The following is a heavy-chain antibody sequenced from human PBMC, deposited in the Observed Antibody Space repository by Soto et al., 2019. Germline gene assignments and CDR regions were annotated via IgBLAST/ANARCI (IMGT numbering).Heavy chain of an antibody. Sequence: GASVKVSCKASGYTFTGYYMHWVRQAPGQGLEWMGIINPSGGSTSYAQKFQGRVTMTRDTSTSTVYMELSSLRSEDTAVYYCASSAIGYCSGGSCPDHAFDIWGQGTMVTVSS. V-gene: IGHV1-46*03. D-gene: IGHD2-15*01. J-gene: IGHJ3*02. CDR3: ASSAIGYCSGGSCPDHAFDI. CDR1: GYTFTGYY. CDR2: INPSGGST.